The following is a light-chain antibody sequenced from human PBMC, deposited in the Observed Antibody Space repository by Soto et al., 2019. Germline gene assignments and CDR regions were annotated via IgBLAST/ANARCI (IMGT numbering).Light chain of an antibody. CDR3: SSYTSTNTLL. CDR1: SSDVGVYNH. J-gene: IGLJ1*01. Sequence: QSVLTQPASVSGSPGQSITISCTGTSSDVGVYNHVSWYQQFPGKAPKLLIYEVSNRPSGVDNRFSGSKSGNTASLTISGLQTEDEADYYCSSYTSTNTLLFGPGTKLTGL. CDR2: EVS. V-gene: IGLV2-14*01.